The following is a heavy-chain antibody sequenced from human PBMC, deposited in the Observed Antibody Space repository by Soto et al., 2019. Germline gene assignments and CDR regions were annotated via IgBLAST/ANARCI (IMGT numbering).Heavy chain of an antibody. CDR1: GYTFTSYA. J-gene: IGHJ4*02. Sequence: ASVKVSCKASGYTFTSYAMHWMRQAPGQRLEWMGWINTGNGNTKYSQKFQGRVTITRDTSASTAYVELSSLRTEDTAVYYCARGLGVYLDSLDCGAQEPLFTASS. CDR3: ARGLGVYLDSLDC. D-gene: IGHD1-1*01. CDR2: INTGNGNT. V-gene: IGHV1-3*04.